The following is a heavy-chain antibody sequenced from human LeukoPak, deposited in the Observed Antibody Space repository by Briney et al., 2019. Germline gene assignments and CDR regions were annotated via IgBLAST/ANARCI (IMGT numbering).Heavy chain of an antibody. Sequence: GGSLRLSCAASGFTFSSYAMHWVRQAPGKGLEWVAVISYDGSNKYYADSVKGRFTISRDNSKNTLYLQMNSLRAEDTAVYYCARNARNTYSSGWYTGAFDIWGQGTMVTVSS. CDR3: ARNARNTYSSGWYTGAFDI. J-gene: IGHJ3*02. V-gene: IGHV3-30-3*01. D-gene: IGHD6-19*01. CDR2: ISYDGSNK. CDR1: GFTFSSYA.